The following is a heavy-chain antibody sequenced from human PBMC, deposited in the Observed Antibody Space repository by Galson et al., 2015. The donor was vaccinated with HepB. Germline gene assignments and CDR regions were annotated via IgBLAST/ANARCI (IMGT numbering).Heavy chain of an antibody. J-gene: IGHJ4*02. D-gene: IGHD1-26*01. CDR2: ISYDGSNK. CDR1: GFTFSSYA. Sequence: SLRLSCAASGFTFSSYAMHWVRQAPGKGLEWVAVISYDGSNKYYADSVKGRFTISRDNSKNTLYLQMNSLRADDTAVYYCARDQEWELHCFDYWGQGTLVTVSS. CDR3: ARDQEWELHCFDY. V-gene: IGHV3-30*04.